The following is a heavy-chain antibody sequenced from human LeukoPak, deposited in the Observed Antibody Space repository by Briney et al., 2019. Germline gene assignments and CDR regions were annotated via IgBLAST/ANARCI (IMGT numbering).Heavy chain of an antibody. Sequence: ASVKVPCKSSGYTFTGYYMHWVRQAPGQGLEWMGWINPNSGGTNYAQKFQGRVTMTRDTSISTAYMELSRLRSDDTAVYYCARGLGSSWEYYFDYWGQGTLVTVSS. CDR2: INPNSGGT. J-gene: IGHJ4*02. CDR3: ARGLGSSWEYYFDY. V-gene: IGHV1-2*02. CDR1: GYTFTGYY. D-gene: IGHD6-13*01.